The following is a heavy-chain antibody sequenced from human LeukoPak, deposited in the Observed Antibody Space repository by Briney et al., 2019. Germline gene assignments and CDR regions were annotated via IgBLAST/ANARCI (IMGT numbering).Heavy chain of an antibody. J-gene: IGHJ4*02. CDR1: GYTFTSYY. CDR3: ARDYDSSGYYSYYSDY. V-gene: IGHV1-46*03. Sequence: ASVKVSCKASGYTFTSYYMHWVRQAPGQGLEWMGIINPSGGSTSYAQKFQGRVTMTRDTSTSTVYMELSSLRSEDTAVYYCARDYDSSGYYSYYSDYWGQGTLVTVSS. CDR2: INPSGGST. D-gene: IGHD3-22*01.